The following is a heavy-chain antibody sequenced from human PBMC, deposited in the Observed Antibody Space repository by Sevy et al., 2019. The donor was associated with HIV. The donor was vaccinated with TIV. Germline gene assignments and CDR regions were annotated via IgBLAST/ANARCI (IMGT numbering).Heavy chain of an antibody. CDR3: ARDRGEILRSAFKS. CDR2: ISHDGSNNK. Sequence: GGSLRLSCAVSGFTFRSYAMSWVRQAPGKGLEWVAVISHDGSNNKYNADSVKGRFTISRDNSKNTLYLQMNSLRAEDTAIYYCARDRGEILRSAFKSWGQGTRVTVSS. J-gene: IGHJ5*02. V-gene: IGHV3-30*04. CDR1: GFTFRSYA. D-gene: IGHD3-10*01.